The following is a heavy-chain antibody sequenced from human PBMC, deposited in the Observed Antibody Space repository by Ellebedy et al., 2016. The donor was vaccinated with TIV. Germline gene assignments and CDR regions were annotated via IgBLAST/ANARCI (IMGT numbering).Heavy chain of an antibody. J-gene: IGHJ4*02. V-gene: IGHV4-34*01. D-gene: IGHD4-17*01. Sequence: SETLSLXXAVYGGSFSGYYWSWIRQPPGKGLEWIGEINHSGSTNYNPSLKSRVTISVDTSKNQFSLKLSSVTAADTAVYYCARGYGDYLAGDYWGQGTLVTVSS. CDR3: ARGYGDYLAGDY. CDR2: INHSGST. CDR1: GGSFSGYY.